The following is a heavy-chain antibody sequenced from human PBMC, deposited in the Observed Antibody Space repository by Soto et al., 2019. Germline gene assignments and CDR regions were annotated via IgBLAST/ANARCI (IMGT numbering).Heavy chain of an antibody. J-gene: IGHJ3*02. Sequence: ASVKVSCKAPGGTFSSYAISWVRQAPGQGLEWMGGIIPIFGTANYAQKFQGRVTITADESTSTAYMELSSLRSEDTAVYYCARAYGSGSYGAFDIWGQGTMVTVSS. V-gene: IGHV1-69*13. CDR3: ARAYGSGSYGAFDI. D-gene: IGHD3-10*01. CDR2: IIPIFGTA. CDR1: GGTFSSYA.